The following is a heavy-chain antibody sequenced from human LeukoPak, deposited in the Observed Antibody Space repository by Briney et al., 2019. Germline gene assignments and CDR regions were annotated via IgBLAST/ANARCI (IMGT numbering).Heavy chain of an antibody. V-gene: IGHV3-11*01. J-gene: IGHJ4*02. CDR1: GFNFSDYY. CDR3: ARHVDTAMVVDY. Sequence: GGSLRLFFAAFGFNFSDYYISWIRQAPGKGLEGVSYISSSGSTIYYADPVKGRFTISRDNAKNSLYLQMTSLRAEDTAVYYCARHVDTAMVVDYWGQGTLVTVSS. CDR2: ISSSGSTI. D-gene: IGHD5-18*01.